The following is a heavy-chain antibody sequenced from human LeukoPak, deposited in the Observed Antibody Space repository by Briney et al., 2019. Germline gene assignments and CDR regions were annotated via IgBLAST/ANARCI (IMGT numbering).Heavy chain of an antibody. CDR3: AKDPNSILALDY. Sequence: GRSLRLSCAASGFTFSSYGIHWVRQAPGKGLEWVAVISYDGSDKYYADSVKGRFTISRDNSKNTLYLQMNSLRAEDTAVYYCAKDPNSILALDYWGQGTLVTVSS. CDR2: ISYDGSDK. J-gene: IGHJ4*02. V-gene: IGHV3-30*18. D-gene: IGHD1/OR15-1a*01. CDR1: GFTFSSYG.